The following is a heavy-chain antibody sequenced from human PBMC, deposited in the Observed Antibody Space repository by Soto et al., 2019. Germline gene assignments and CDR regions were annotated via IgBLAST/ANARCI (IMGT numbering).Heavy chain of an antibody. Sequence: GWSLRLSCAASGFTFSSYSMNWVRQAPGKGLEWVSSISSSSSYIYYADSVKGRFTISRDNAKNSLYLQMNSLRAEDTAVYYCARGGVVAATRAPYFDYWGQGTLVTVSS. D-gene: IGHD2-15*01. V-gene: IGHV3-21*01. J-gene: IGHJ4*02. CDR1: GFTFSSYS. CDR3: ARGGVVAATRAPYFDY. CDR2: ISSSSSYI.